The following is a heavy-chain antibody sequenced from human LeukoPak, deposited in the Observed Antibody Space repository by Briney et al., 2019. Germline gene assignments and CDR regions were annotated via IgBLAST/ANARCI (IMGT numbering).Heavy chain of an antibody. V-gene: IGHV3-30*18. CDR1: GFTFSSYG. J-gene: IGHJ4*02. Sequence: GGSLRLSCAASGFTFSSYGIHWVRQAPGKGLERVAVISTDGNDKYYADSVKGRFTISRDNSKSTLYLQMNSLRAEDTAVYYCAKDRTRRGADYCFDYWGQGTLVTVSS. D-gene: IGHD3-10*01. CDR2: ISTDGNDK. CDR3: AKDRTRRGADYCFDY.